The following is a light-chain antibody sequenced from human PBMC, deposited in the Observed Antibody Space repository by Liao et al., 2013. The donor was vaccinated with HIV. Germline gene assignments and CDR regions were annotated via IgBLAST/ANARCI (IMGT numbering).Light chain of an antibody. CDR3: EVWDSVSNIV. CDR1: RLVDQH. Sequence: SYVLTQPPAVSVSPGQTARITCSGHRLVDQHVCWYQQKPGQAPVLVISSDSDRPPDVPERFSGSNSGNLATLTISRVEAGDEADYYCEVWDSVSNIVFGGGTKLTVL. CDR2: SDS. J-gene: IGLJ2*01. V-gene: IGLV3-21*04.